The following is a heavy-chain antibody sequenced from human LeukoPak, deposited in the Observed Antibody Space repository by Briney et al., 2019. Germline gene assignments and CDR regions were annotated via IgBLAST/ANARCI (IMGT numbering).Heavy chain of an antibody. D-gene: IGHD3-22*01. V-gene: IGHV1-2*02. CDR1: GYTFTGYY. J-gene: IGHJ6*03. Sequence: ASVKVSCKASGYTFTGYYMHWVRQAPGQGLVWMGWITPNSGGTNYAQKIQGRVTMTRDTSISTAYMELSRLRSDDTAVYYCARARYYYDSSGYPQYYYYYMDVWGKGTTVTISS. CDR2: ITPNSGGT. CDR3: ARARYYYDSSGYPQYYYYYMDV.